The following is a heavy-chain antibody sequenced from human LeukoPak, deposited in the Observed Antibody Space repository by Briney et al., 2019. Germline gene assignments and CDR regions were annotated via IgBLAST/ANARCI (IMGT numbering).Heavy chain of an antibody. CDR2: INPSGGST. J-gene: IGHJ5*02. Sequence: SVKVSCKASGYTFTSYYMHWVRQAPGQGLEWMGIINPSGGSTSYAQKFQGRVTMTRDMSTSTVYMELSSLRSEDTAVYYCASSRPSNWFDPWGQGTLVTVSS. V-gene: IGHV1-46*01. CDR1: GYTFTSYY. CDR3: ASSRPSNWFDP.